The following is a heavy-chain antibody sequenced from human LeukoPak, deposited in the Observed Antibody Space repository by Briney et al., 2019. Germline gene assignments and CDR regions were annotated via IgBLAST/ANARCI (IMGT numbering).Heavy chain of an antibody. V-gene: IGHV4-34*01. D-gene: IGHD3-3*01. Sequence: SETLSLTCAVYGGSFNAYYWLGIRQPPGKGLEWIGEIDHSGSTNYNPSLENRVTVSVDTSKNHFSLKMNSVTAADTAVYYCARGLQRRVLRVALDGSSWLDPWVPGTLVTVSS. J-gene: IGHJ5*02. CDR3: ARGLQRRVLRVALDGSSWLDP. CDR2: IDHSGST. CDR1: GGSFNAYY.